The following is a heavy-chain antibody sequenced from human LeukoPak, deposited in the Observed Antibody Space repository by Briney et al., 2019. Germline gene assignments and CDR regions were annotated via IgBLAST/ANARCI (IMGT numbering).Heavy chain of an antibody. CDR3: ARVFARSGEISGSYFYY. CDR2: IIPIFGRA. D-gene: IGHD1-26*01. V-gene: IGHV1-69*05. J-gene: IGHJ4*02. CDR1: GGTFSSYA. Sequence: ASVKVSCKASGGTFSSYAINWVRQAPGQGPEWMGGIIPIFGRANYAQKFQGRVTMTTDESTSTAYMELSSLRSEDTAVYYCARVFARSGEISGSYFYYRGQGTLVTVSS.